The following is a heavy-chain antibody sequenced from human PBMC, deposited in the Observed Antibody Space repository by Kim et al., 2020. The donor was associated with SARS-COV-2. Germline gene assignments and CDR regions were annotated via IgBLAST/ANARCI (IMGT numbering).Heavy chain of an antibody. V-gene: IGHV4-39*07. Sequence: SETLSLTCTVSGGSISSSSYYWGWIRQPPGKGLEWIGSIYYSGSTYYNPSLKSRVTISVDTSKNQFSLKLNSVTAADTAVYYGTAEKYYDFWSGYYPFDYWGQGTLVTVS. J-gene: IGHJ4*02. CDR2: IYYSGST. D-gene: IGHD3-3*01. CDR3: TAEKYYDFWSGYYPFDY. CDR1: GGSISSSSYY.